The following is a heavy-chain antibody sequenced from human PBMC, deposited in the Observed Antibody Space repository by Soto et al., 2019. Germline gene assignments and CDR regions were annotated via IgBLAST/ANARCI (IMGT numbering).Heavy chain of an antibody. CDR1: SGSMSSYY. CDR2: IYYTGSP. Sequence: SETLSLTCTVSSGSMSSYYWTWIRQPPGKGLEWIGYIYYTGSPKYNPSLKSRVTISADRSKNQFSLKLSSVTAADTAVYYCARGGLSGPYDAFDIWGQGTMVTVSS. CDR3: ARGGLSGPYDAFDI. D-gene: IGHD2-15*01. J-gene: IGHJ3*02. V-gene: IGHV4-59*01.